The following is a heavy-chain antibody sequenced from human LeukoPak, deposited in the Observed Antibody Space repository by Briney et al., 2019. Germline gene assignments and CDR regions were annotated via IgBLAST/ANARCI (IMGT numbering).Heavy chain of an antibody. CDR1: GFTFSSYG. CDR2: ISYDGSKK. V-gene: IGHV3-30*18. Sequence: GGSLRLSCAASGFTFSSYGMHWVRQAPGKGLEWVAVISYDGSKKYYADSVKGRFTISRDNSKNTLYLQMNSLRAEDTAVYYCAKNPDEGLVVVPAAPGFDIWGQGTMVTVSS. J-gene: IGHJ3*02. CDR3: AKNPDEGLVVVPAAPGFDI. D-gene: IGHD2-2*01.